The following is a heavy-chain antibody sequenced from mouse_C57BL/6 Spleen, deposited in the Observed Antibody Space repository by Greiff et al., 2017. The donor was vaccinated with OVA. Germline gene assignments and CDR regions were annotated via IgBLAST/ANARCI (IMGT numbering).Heavy chain of an antibody. J-gene: IGHJ1*03. D-gene: IGHD2-4*01. CDR2: IDPSDSYT. V-gene: IGHV1-50*01. CDR1: GYTFTSYW. Sequence: QVQLKQPGAELVKPGASVKLSCKASGYTFTSYWMQWVKQRPGQGLEWIGEIDPSDSYTNYNQKFKGKATLTVDTSSSTAYMQLSSLTSEDSAVYYCARSEDYDEYFDVWGTGTTVTVSS. CDR3: ARSEDYDEYFDV.